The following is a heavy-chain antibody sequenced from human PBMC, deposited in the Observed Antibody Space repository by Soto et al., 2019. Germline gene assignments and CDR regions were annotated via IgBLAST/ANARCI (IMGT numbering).Heavy chain of an antibody. V-gene: IGHV3-23*01. CDR2: ISGSGGST. CDR3: AKGITIFGVADTYYHYGMDV. D-gene: IGHD3-3*01. J-gene: IGHJ6*02. CDR1: GFTFSSYA. Sequence: GGSLRLSCAASGFTFSSYAMSWVRQAPGKGLEWVSAISGSGGSTYYADSVKGRFTISRDNSKNTLYLQMNSLRAEDTAVYYCAKGITIFGVADTYYHYGMDVWGQGTTITVS.